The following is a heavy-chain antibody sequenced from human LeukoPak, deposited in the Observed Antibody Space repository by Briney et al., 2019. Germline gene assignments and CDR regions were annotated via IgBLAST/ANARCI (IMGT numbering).Heavy chain of an antibody. J-gene: IGHJ4*02. CDR2: ISGQTGKT. Sequence: ASVKVSCKASGFTFSNYGISWVRQATGRGLEWMGWISGQTGKTKQAQKFQGRITLTTDSATNTAYMELRSLTSDDPAVYYCARDLAFPGSYGSAEFYFDFWGQGALVTVSS. D-gene: IGHD1-26*01. V-gene: IGHV1-18*01. CDR3: ARDLAFPGSYGSAEFYFDF. CDR1: GFTFSNYG.